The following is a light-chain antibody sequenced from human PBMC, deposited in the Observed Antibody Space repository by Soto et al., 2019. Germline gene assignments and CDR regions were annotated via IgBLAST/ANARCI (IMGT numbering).Light chain of an antibody. CDR2: DVN. Sequence: QSALTQPPSVSGSPGQSVTISCTGTGSDIGTFNRVSWYQQPPGTAPKLLIYDVNNRPSGVPDRFSGSKSGNTASLTISGLHAEDEDDYYCSSYTSSSTYVFGTGTQLTVL. CDR1: GSDIGTFNR. J-gene: IGLJ1*01. CDR3: SSYTSSSTYV. V-gene: IGLV2-18*02.